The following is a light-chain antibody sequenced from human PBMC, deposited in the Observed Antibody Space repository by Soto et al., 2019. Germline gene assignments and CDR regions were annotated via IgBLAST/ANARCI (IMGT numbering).Light chain of an antibody. CDR1: QAINNY. CDR2: DAS. V-gene: IGKV1-33*01. CDR3: QHHHNLPH. Sequence: DIQMTQSPSSLSASVGDRVTITCQASQAINNYLHWYQQKPGKAPKPLIYDASNLEKGAPSRFSGSGSGADFTFDISSLQPEDVATYYCQHHHNLPHFGQGTKVDI. J-gene: IGKJ1*01.